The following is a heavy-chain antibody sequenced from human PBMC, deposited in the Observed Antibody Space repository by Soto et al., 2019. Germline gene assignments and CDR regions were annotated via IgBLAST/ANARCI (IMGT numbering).Heavy chain of an antibody. Sequence: QVQLVQSGAEVRRPGASVKVSCKASGYSFTSLHFNWVRQATGQGLEWIGWMNPHSGETGYAQRFQGRVTMTRDIPLSTAYMELRSLTSHDTAVYFCARGSPGPVDHWGQGTLVTVSS. V-gene: IGHV1-8*01. CDR2: MNPHSGET. CDR3: ARGSPGPVDH. J-gene: IGHJ4*02. CDR1: GYSFTSLH. D-gene: IGHD3-10*01.